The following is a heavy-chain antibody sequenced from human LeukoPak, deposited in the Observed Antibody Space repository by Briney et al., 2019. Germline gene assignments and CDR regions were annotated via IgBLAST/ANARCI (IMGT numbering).Heavy chain of an antibody. V-gene: IGHV5-51*01. CDR1: GYTFTNYW. D-gene: IGHD6-13*01. J-gene: IGHJ4*02. CDR3: ARHREYTTSWYKGDFDY. CDR2: IYPDDSDT. Sequence: GESLKISCKGSGYTFTNYWIDWVRQMPGKGLEWMGIIYPDDSDTRYSPSFQGQVTISADKSIRTAYLQWSSLKASDTAIYYCARHREYTTSWYKGDFDYWGQGTLVTVSS.